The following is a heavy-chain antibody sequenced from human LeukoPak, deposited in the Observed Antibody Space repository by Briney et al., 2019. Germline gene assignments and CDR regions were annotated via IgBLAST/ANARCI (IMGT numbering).Heavy chain of an antibody. D-gene: IGHD3-22*01. V-gene: IGHV3-7*01. CDR1: GFTFSSYW. Sequence: GGSLRLSCAASGFTFSSYWMSWVRQAPGKGLEWVANIKQDGSEKYYVDSVKGRFTISKDNAKNSLYLQMNSLRAEDTAVYYCARCQGYYDSSGYYYVFSFYDYWGQGTLVTVSS. CDR2: IKQDGSEK. CDR3: ARCQGYYDSSGYYYVFSFYDY. J-gene: IGHJ4*02.